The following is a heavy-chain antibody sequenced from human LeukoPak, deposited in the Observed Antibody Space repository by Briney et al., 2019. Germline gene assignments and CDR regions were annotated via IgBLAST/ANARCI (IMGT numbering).Heavy chain of an antibody. CDR3: ARGLGYCSSPDCPARVFCFDY. J-gene: IGHJ4*02. CDR2: IIPILGIA. CDR1: GGTFSSYA. V-gene: IGHV1-69*04. D-gene: IGHD2-15*01. Sequence: GASVKVSCKASGGTFSSYAISWVRQAPGQGLEWMGRIIPILGIANYAQKFQGRVTITADKSTSTAYMEVSSLRSDDTAVYYCARGLGYCSSPDCPARVFCFDYWGQGTLVTVSS.